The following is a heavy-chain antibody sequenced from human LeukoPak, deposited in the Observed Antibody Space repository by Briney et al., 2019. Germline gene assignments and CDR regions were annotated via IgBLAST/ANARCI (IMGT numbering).Heavy chain of an antibody. CDR2: INPNSGGT. V-gene: IGHV1-2*04. CDR1: GYTFTSYG. J-gene: IGHJ6*02. CDR3: ARGSIAGAGPHYYYGMDA. Sequence: ASVKVSCKASGYTFTSYGISWVRQAPGQGLEWMGWINPNSGGTNYAQKFQGWVTMTRDTSISTAYMELSRLSSDDTAVYYCARGSIAGAGPHYYYGMDAWGQGTRSPSP. D-gene: IGHD6-19*01.